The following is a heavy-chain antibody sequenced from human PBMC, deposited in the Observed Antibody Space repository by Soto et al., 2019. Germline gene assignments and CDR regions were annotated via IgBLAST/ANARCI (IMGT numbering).Heavy chain of an antibody. CDR1: GASFTTNDW. CDR2: IYRTGST. Sequence: QVQLQESGPGLVKPSGTLSLTCAVSGASFTTNDWWTWVRQPPGRVLEWIGEIYRTGSTNYNPSLNTRVTTKLDKSENLSSLNVTSLTASDTAVYYSASRDPETSVDYWGQGTLVTVSS. J-gene: IGHJ4*02. D-gene: IGHD1-26*01. CDR3: ASRDPETSVDY. V-gene: IGHV4-4*02.